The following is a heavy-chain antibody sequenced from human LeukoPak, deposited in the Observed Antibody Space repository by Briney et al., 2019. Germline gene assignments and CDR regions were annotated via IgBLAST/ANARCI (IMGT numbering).Heavy chain of an antibody. J-gene: IGHJ5*02. CDR1: GYTFTGYY. CDR3: ARVRTRRWFDP. Sequence: ASVNVSCKASGYTFTGYYMHWVRQAPGQGLEWMGWISPNSGGTNYAQKFQGRVTMTRDTSISTAYMELSSLRSEDTAVYYCARVRTRRWFDPWGQGTLVTVSS. D-gene: IGHD1-14*01. V-gene: IGHV1-2*02. CDR2: ISPNSGGT.